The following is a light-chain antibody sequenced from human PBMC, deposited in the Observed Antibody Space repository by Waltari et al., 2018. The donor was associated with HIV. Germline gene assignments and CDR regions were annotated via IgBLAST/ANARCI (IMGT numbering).Light chain of an antibody. CDR2: KAS. V-gene: IGKV1-5*03. J-gene: IGKJ1*01. CDR1: QSISRW. CDR3: QQYNSYSWT. Sequence: DIQMTQSPSTLSASVGARVTITCRASQSISRWLAWYRQKPGKAPKLLIYKASSLESAVPSRFSGSGSGTEFTLTISSLQPDDFATYYCQQYNSYSWTFGQGTKVEIK.